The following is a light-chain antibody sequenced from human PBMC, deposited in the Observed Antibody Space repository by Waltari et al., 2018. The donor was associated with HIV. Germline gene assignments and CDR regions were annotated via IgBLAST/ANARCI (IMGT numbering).Light chain of an antibody. Sequence: QSVLTQPPSSSGTPGQRVTIPCSGCSSNIGHNHVYWYQHFPGTAPNLLIYRNNQCHSGVPDRFSGFKSGTSASLVMSGLRSEDEADYYCAAWDDSLSGVFGGGTKVTVL. V-gene: IGLV1-47*01. CDR1: SSNIGHNH. CDR3: AAWDDSLSGV. CDR2: RNN. J-gene: IGLJ2*01.